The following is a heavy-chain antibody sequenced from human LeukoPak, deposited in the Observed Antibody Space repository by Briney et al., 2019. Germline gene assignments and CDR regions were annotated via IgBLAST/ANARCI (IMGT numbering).Heavy chain of an antibody. V-gene: IGHV4-59*01. CDR2: IYYSGST. CDR1: GGSISSYY. CDR3: ARLFKYCSGGSCYSGGNFDY. J-gene: IGHJ4*02. D-gene: IGHD2-15*01. Sequence: SETLSLTCTVSGGSISSYYWSWIRQPPGKGLEWIGYIYYSGSTNYNPSLKSRVSISVDTSKNQFSLKLRSVTAADTAVYYCARLFKYCSGGSCYSGGNFDYWGQGTLVTVSS.